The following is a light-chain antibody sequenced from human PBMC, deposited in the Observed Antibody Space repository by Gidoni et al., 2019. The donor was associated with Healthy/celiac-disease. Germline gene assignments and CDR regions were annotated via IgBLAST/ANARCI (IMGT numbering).Light chain of an antibody. CDR1: SSDVGSYNL. CDR2: EVS. CDR3: CSYAGTARV. Sequence: HSALTPPASVSGSPGQSITISCTGTSSDVGSYNLVSWYQQHPGKAPKLMIYEVSKRPSGVSNRFSGSKSGNTASLTISGLQAEDEADYYCCSYAGTARVFGGGTKLTVL. V-gene: IGLV2-23*02. J-gene: IGLJ3*02.